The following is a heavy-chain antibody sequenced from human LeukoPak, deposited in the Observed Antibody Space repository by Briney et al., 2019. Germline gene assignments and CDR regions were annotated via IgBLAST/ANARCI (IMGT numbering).Heavy chain of an antibody. CDR3: AGTTMVRGQPFDY. V-gene: IGHV3-30-3*01. D-gene: IGHD3-10*01. J-gene: IGHJ4*02. CDR1: GFTFSSYA. CDR2: ISYDGSNK. Sequence: GGSLRLSCAASGFTFSSYAMHWVRQAPGKGLEWVAVISYDGSNKYYADSVKGRFTISRDNSKNTLYLQMNSLRAEDTAVYYCAGTTMVRGQPFDYWGQGTLVTVSS.